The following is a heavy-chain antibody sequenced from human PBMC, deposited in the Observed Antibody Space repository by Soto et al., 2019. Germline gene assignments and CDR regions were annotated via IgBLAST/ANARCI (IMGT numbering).Heavy chain of an antibody. CDR3: ARGLVYDYYYYMDV. CDR1: GFXFSSYW. D-gene: IGHD6-6*01. CDR2: IRGDASST. V-gene: IGHV3-74*01. J-gene: IGHJ6*03. Sequence: GGSLXLSCVASGFXFSSYWMHWVRQAPGKGLVWVSRIRGDASSTSYADSAKGRFTVSRDNAKNTVYLQMNSLRAEDAAVYYCARGLVYDYYYYMDVWGKGTTVTVSS.